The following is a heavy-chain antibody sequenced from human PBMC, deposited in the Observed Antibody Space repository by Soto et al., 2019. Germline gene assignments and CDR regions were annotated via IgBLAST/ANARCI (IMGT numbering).Heavy chain of an antibody. J-gene: IGHJ4*02. D-gene: IGHD3-22*01. Sequence: QVQLVDSGGGVVQPGGSLRLSCAASGFTFSSYAMYWVRQAPGKGLEWMAFISHDGNNTNYADSVKGRFSISRDNSKNPLYLQMNSLRTGETAMFYCATPRYYYDSTTYSDGQPADYWGLGTLVTVSS. CDR3: ATPRYYYDSTTYSDGQPADY. CDR1: GFTFSSYA. CDR2: ISHDGNNT. V-gene: IGHV3-30-3*01.